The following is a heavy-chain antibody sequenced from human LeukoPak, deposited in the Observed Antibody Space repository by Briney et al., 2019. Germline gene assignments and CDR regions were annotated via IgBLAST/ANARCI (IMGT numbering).Heavy chain of an antibody. Sequence: ALVKVSRKASGGTFSRYAISLVRQAPGQGPEWMGGIIPIFGTANYAQKFQGRVTITTDESTSTAYMELSSLRSEDTAVYYCARERDYYYDSSGPDAFDIWGQGTMVTVSS. CDR2: IIPIFGTA. V-gene: IGHV1-69*05. CDR1: GGTFSRYA. D-gene: IGHD3-22*01. CDR3: ARERDYYYDSSGPDAFDI. J-gene: IGHJ3*02.